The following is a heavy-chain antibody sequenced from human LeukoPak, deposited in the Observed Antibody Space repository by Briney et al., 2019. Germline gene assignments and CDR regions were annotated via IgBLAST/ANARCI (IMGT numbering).Heavy chain of an antibody. J-gene: IGHJ3*02. Sequence: GGSLRLSCEASGFAFSTFFMAWVRQSSGKGREWGADIKPDGSETYYKDSVEGRFTISRDNADNSLYLQMNSLRAEDTAVYDCARDPGGSGWGAFDIWGQGTMVTVSS. CDR3: ARDPGGSGWGAFDI. CDR1: GFAFSTFF. D-gene: IGHD4-23*01. V-gene: IGHV3-7*05. CDR2: IKPDGSET.